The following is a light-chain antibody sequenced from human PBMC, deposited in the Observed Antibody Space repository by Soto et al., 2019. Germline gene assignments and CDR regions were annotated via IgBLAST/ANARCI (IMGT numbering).Light chain of an antibody. J-gene: IGKJ4*01. Sequence: IVLTQSPDTLSLSPGQRATLSCRASQSVSRRYLAWYQQKPGQAPMLLIYDVSARAKNIPDRFSGSGSVTDCTLTINRLVPENVAVNYCKYQGSFGGANKVEIK. CDR3: KYQGS. V-gene: IGKV3-20*01. CDR2: DVS. CDR1: QSVSRRY.